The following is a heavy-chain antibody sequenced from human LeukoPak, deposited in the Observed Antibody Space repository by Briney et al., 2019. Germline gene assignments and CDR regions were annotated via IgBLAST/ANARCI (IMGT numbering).Heavy chain of an antibody. Sequence: GASVKVSCKASGYTFTGYFMHWVRQAPGQGLEWMGRINPNSGGTNYAQKFQGRVTMTRDTSISTAYMELSRLRSDDTAVYYCARKEGDYYGSGSYYGYWGQGTLVTVSS. CDR3: ARKEGDYYGSGSYYGY. CDR1: GYTFTGYF. CDR2: INPNSGGT. V-gene: IGHV1-2*06. J-gene: IGHJ4*02. D-gene: IGHD3-10*01.